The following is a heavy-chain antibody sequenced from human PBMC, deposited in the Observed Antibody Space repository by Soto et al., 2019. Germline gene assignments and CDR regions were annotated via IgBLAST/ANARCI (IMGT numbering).Heavy chain of an antibody. D-gene: IGHD6-13*01. J-gene: IGHJ6*02. CDR3: ASSSWSYYYYYGMDV. CDR2: ISAYNGNT. V-gene: IGHV1-18*01. Sequence: ASVKVSCKASGYTFTSYGISWVRQAPGQGLEWMGWISAYNGNTNCAQKHQGRVTMTTDTSTSTVYMELRSLRSDDTAFYFCASSSWSYYYYYGMDVWGQGTTVTVSS. CDR1: GYTFTSYG.